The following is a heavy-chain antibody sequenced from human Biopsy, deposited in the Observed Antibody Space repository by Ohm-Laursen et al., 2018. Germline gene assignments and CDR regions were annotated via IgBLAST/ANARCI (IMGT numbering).Heavy chain of an antibody. CDR1: GYTFTSHD. D-gene: IGHD1-26*01. CDR2: MSPNTGNT. V-gene: IGHV1-8*01. J-gene: IGHJ4*02. CDR3: ARWETTLGRSLDS. Sequence: GSSVKVPCKASGYTFTSHDINWVRQATGQGLEWMGGMSPNTGNTVYAQRFQDRVTMTSDTSTGTAYMELTSLTSDDTAVYFCARWETTLGRSLDSWGQGTLVAVSS.